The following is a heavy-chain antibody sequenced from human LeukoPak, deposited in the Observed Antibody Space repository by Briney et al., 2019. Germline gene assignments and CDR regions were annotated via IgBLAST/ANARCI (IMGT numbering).Heavy chain of an antibody. D-gene: IGHD1-14*01. V-gene: IGHV3-21*01. CDR2: ITGSSSYI. Sequence: PGGSLRLSCAVSGFTFSSYSMNWVRQAPGKGLEWVSSITGSSSYIYYADSVKGRFTISRDNAKNTLFLQMNGLRAEDTAVYYCARSYGGNRNLDYWGQGTLVTVSS. J-gene: IGHJ4*02. CDR1: GFTFSSYS. CDR3: ARSYGGNRNLDY.